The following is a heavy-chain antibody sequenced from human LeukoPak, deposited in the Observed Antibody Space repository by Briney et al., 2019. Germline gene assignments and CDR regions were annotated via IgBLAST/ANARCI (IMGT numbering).Heavy chain of an antibody. CDR1: GGTFSSYA. Sequence: GASVKVSCKASGGTFSSYAISWVRQAPGQGLEWMGGIIPIFGTANYAQKFQGRVTITTDESTSTAYMELSSLRSEDTAVYYCARVEFTISGTSTSDDYWGQGTLVTVSS. CDR2: IIPIFGTA. V-gene: IGHV1-69*05. D-gene: IGHD3-10*01. CDR3: ARVEFTISGTSTSDDY. J-gene: IGHJ4*02.